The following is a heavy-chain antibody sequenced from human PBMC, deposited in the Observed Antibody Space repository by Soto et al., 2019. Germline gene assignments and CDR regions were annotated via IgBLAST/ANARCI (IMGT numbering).Heavy chain of an antibody. CDR2: ISYDGSNK. V-gene: IGHV3-30-3*01. D-gene: IGHD3-3*01. J-gene: IGHJ6*02. Sequence: GGSLRLSCVTSGFTFIRYAMHWGRQAPGKGLEWVAVISYDGSNKYYADSVKGRFTISRDNSKNTLYLQMNSLRAEDTAVYYCARDQVSDDFWSGYYKYYYYGMDVWGQGTTVTVSS. CDR1: GFTFIRYA. CDR3: ARDQVSDDFWSGYYKYYYYGMDV.